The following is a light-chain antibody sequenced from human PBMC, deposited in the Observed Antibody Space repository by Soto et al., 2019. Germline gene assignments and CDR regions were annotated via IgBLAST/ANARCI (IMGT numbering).Light chain of an antibody. J-gene: IGKJ4*01. Sequence: EIVLTQSPATLSLSPGERATLSCRASQSVSSYLAWYQQKPGQAPRLLIYDASNRATGIPARFSGSGSGTDFTLIINRLEPEDFAVYYCQQFSSYPLTFGGGTKVDI. CDR2: DAS. V-gene: IGKV3-11*01. CDR3: QQFSSYPLT. CDR1: QSVSSY.